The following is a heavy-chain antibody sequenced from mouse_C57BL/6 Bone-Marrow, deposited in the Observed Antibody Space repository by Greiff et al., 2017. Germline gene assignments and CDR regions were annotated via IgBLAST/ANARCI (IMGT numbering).Heavy chain of an antibody. V-gene: IGHV6-6*01. CDR2: IRNKANNHAT. D-gene: IGHD1-1*01. J-gene: IGHJ1*03. CDR1: GFTFSDDW. CDR3: TRALITTVVVRWYFEV. Sequence: EVKLMESGGGLVQPGGSMKLSCAASGFTFSDDWMDWVRQSPEKGLEWVAEIRNKANNHATYYAESVQGRFTISRDDSKSSVYLQMNSLSAEDTVIYYYTRALITTVVVRWYFEVWGTGTTVTVSS.